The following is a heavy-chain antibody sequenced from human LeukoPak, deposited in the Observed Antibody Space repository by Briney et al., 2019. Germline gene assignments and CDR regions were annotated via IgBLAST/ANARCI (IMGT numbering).Heavy chain of an antibody. CDR2: IGNSDGSK. Sequence: PGGSLRLSCAASGFTFRNYAMSWVRQAPGKGLEWVSAIGNSDGSKFYADSVKGRFTISRDNSKNTLYLQMNSLRAEDTAVYYCARDYYGSGSYYRGGFWGQGTLVTVSS. CDR3: ARDYYGSGSYYRGGF. D-gene: IGHD3-10*01. V-gene: IGHV3-23*01. CDR1: GFTFRNYA. J-gene: IGHJ4*02.